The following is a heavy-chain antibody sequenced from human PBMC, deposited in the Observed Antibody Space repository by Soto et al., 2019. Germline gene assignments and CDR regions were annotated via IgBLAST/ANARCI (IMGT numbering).Heavy chain of an antibody. CDR2: ISAYNGNT. CDR3: ARGYCTNCVCYRRGDAFDI. CDR1: GYTFTSYG. J-gene: IGHJ3*02. V-gene: IGHV1-18*01. Sequence: QVQLVQSGAEVKKPGASVKVSCKASGYTFTSYGISWVRQAPGQGLEWMGWISAYNGNTNYAQKLQGRVTMTTDTSTSTAYMELRSLRSDDTAVYYCARGYCTNCVCYRRGDAFDIWGQGTMVTVSS. D-gene: IGHD2-8*01.